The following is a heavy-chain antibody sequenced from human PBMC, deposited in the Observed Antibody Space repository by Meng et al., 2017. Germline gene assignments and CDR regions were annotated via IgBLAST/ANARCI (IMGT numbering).Heavy chain of an antibody. CDR2: IIPIFGTA. CDR3: ARVLRDGYNLGY. J-gene: IGHJ4*02. Sequence: QVQLVQSGAGVKKPVSSVKVSCKAAGGTFSSYAISWVRQAPGQGLEWMGGIIPIFGTANYAQKFQGRVTITADESTSTAYMELSSLRSEDTAVYYRARVLRDGYNLGYWGQGTLVTVSS. D-gene: IGHD5-24*01. V-gene: IGHV1-69*01. CDR1: GGTFSSYA.